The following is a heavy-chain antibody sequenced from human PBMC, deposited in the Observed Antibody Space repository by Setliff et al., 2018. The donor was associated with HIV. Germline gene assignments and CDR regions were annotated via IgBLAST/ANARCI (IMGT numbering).Heavy chain of an antibody. CDR3: ARYFYDSSGYRYYYYYMDV. CDR1: GGSFSGYS. V-gene: IGHV3-11*03. Sequence: LSLTCAVYGGSFSGYSWSWIRQAPGKGLEWVSYISSSSSYTNYADSVKGRFTISRDNAKNSLYLQMNSLRAEDTAVYYCARYFYDSSGYRYYYYYMDVWGKGTTVTVSS. J-gene: IGHJ6*03. CDR2: ISSSSSYT. D-gene: IGHD3-22*01.